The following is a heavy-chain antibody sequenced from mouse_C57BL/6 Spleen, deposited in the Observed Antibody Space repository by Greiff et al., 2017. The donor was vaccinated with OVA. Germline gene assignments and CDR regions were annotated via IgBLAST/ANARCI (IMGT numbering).Heavy chain of an antibody. CDR1: GYTFTSYW. J-gene: IGHJ1*03. V-gene: IGHV1-55*01. D-gene: IGHD1-1*01. Sequence: QVQLKQPGAELVKPGASVKMSCKASGYTFTSYWITWVKQRPGQGLEWIGDIYPGSGSTNYNEKFKSKATLTVDTSSSTAYMQLSSLTSEDSAVYYCARLITTVVADWYFDVWGTGTTVTVSS. CDR2: IYPGSGST. CDR3: ARLITTVVADWYFDV.